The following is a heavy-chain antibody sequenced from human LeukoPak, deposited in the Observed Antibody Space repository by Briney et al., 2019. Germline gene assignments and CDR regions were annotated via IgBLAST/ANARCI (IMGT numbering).Heavy chain of an antibody. CDR3: ARDGIAVAAVYAFDI. CDR1: GGTFSSYA. J-gene: IGHJ3*02. CDR2: IIPIFGTA. D-gene: IGHD6-19*01. V-gene: IGHV1-69*05. Sequence: ASVKVSCKASGGTFSSYAISWVRQAPGQGLEWMGRIIPIFGTANYAQKFQGRVTITTDESTCTAYMELSSLRSEDTAVYYCARDGIAVAAVYAFDIWGQGTMVTVSS.